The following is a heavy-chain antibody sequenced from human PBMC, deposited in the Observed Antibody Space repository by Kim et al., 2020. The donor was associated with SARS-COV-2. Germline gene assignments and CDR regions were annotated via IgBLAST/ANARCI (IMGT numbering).Heavy chain of an antibody. CDR3: TRGRRVMSRGSPPYY. J-gene: IGHJ4*02. V-gene: IGHV3-49*03. CDR2: IRSKAYGGTT. CDR1: GFTFGDYA. Sequence: GGSLRLSCTASGFTFGDYAMSLFRQAPGKGLEWVGSIRSKAYGGTTEYAASVKGRFTISRDDSKSIAYLQMNSLKTEDTAVYYCTRGRRVMSRGSPPYYWGQGTLVTVSS. D-gene: IGHD2-15*01.